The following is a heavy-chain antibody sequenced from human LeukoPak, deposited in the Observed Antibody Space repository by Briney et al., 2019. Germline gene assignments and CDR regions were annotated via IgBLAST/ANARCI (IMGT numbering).Heavy chain of an antibody. CDR3: ARDRYGIRRDYFDY. J-gene: IGHJ4*02. D-gene: IGHD1-14*01. CDR1: GFTFSSYA. CDR2: IWYDGTNK. Sequence: GGSLRLSCAGSGFTFSSYAMSWVRQAPGKGLEWVALIWYDGTNKYYVDSVKGRFTISRDNSKNTLYLQMNSLRADDTAVYYCARDRYGIRRDYFDYWGQGILVTVSS. V-gene: IGHV3-33*08.